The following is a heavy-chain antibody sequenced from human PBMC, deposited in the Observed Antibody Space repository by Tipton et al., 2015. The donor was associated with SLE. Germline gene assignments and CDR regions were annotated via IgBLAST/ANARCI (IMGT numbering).Heavy chain of an antibody. CDR1: GGSISSYY. D-gene: IGHD1-26*01. CDR2: IYYSGST. Sequence: TLSLTCTVSGGSISSYYWSWIRQPPGKGLEWIGYIYYSGSTNYNPSLKSRVTISLDTFKNQFSLKLSSVTAADTAVYYCARGSSGTYHSYYYMDVWGKGTTVTVSS. CDR3: ARGSSGTYHSYYYMDV. V-gene: IGHV4-59*01. J-gene: IGHJ6*03.